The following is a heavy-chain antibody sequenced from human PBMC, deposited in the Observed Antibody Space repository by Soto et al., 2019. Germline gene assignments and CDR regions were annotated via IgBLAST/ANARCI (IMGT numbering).Heavy chain of an antibody. D-gene: IGHD6-13*01. J-gene: IGHJ4*02. Sequence: QVQLVESGGGVVQPGGCLRLSWAASGLTFSKFVMHWVRQAPGKGLEWVAATSYDGKNKDHEDSVKCRFTIYRDNSKNTLYLQMNSLRHEDTAVYFCARERAIAATGIFDYWGQGTLVTVSS. V-gene: IGHV3-30*04. CDR3: ARERAIAATGIFDY. CDR1: GLTFSKFV. CDR2: TSYDGKNK.